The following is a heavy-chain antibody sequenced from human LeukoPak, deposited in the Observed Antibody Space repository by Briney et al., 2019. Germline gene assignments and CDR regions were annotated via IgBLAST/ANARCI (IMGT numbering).Heavy chain of an antibody. CDR1: GFTFSDFW. D-gene: IGHD1-1*01. V-gene: IGHV3-7*01. CDR3: AIATTGRGAFGS. CDR2: TNEAGGDK. Sequence: GGSLRLSCATSGFTFSDFWMSWVRQAPGKGLECVASTNEAGGDKYYVDSVKGRFTISRDNSKNSLSLQMNNLTAEDTAIYYCAIATTGRGAFGSWGQGTLVSVSS. J-gene: IGHJ4*02.